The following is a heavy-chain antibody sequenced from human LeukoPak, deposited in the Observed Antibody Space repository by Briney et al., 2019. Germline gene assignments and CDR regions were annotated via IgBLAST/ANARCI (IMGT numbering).Heavy chain of an antibody. V-gene: IGHV1-2*02. CDR3: ARVHYDSSGYYYEVYAFDI. CDR2: INPNSGGT. J-gene: IGHJ3*02. Sequence: GASVKVSCKASGYTFTGYYMHWVRQAPGQGLEWMGWINPNSGGTNYAQKFQGRVTMTRDTSISTAYMELSRLRSDDTAVYYCARVHYDSSGYYYEVYAFDIWGQGTMVTVSS. CDR1: GYTFTGYY. D-gene: IGHD3-22*01.